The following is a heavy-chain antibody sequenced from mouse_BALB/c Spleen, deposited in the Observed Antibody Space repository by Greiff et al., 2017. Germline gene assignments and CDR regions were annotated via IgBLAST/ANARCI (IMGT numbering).Heavy chain of an antibody. CDR2: ISSGSSPI. J-gene: IGHJ2*01. CDR3: VRSITGTNFDY. D-gene: IGHD4-1*01. V-gene: IGHV5-17*02. Sequence: EVKLMESGGGLVQPGGSRKLSCAASGFTFSSFGMHWVRQAPEKGLEWVAYISSGSSPIYYADTVKGRFTIPRDNPKNTLFLQMTSLRSEDTAMYYCVRSITGTNFDYWGQGTTLTVSS. CDR1: GFTFSSFG.